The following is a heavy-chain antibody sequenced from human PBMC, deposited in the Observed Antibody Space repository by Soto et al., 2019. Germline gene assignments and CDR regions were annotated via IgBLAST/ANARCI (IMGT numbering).Heavy chain of an antibody. V-gene: IGHV1-3*04. CDR2: ISTVNGNT. Sequence: GASVKVSCKASGYIFTAYALHWVRQAPGQRLEWMGWISTVNGNTKYSQKFQGRVTITRDTSATSAYMELSSLGSEDTAVYFCTRDRGALDLWGRGTLVTVSS. J-gene: IGHJ2*01. CDR3: TRDRGALDL. CDR1: GYIFTAYA.